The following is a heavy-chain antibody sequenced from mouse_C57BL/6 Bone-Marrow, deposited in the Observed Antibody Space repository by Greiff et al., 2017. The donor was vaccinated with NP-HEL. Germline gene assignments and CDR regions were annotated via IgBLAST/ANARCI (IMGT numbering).Heavy chain of an antibody. J-gene: IGHJ2*01. Sequence: QVQLQQPGAELVKPGASVKMSCKASGYTFTSYWITWVKQRPGQGLEWIGDIYPGSGSTNYNEKFKSKATLTVDTSSSTAYMQLSSLTSEDSAVYYCARRLGRGTYFGGWGKGTTLTVSS. CDR3: ARRLGRGTYFGG. D-gene: IGHD4-1*01. CDR1: GYTFTSYW. CDR2: IYPGSGST. V-gene: IGHV1-55*01.